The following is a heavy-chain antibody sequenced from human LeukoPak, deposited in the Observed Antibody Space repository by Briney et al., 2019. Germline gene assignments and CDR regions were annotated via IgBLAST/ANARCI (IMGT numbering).Heavy chain of an antibody. CDR3: ARGGAKDFWSGYSLDY. V-gene: IGHV4-59*01. CDR1: GGSISSYY. D-gene: IGHD3-3*01. J-gene: IGHJ4*02. Sequence: SETLSLTCTVSGGSISSYYWSWIRQPPGKGLEWIAYISDIGSINYNPSLKSRVTISLDTSKNQFSLKLSSVTAADTAVYYCARGGAKDFWSGYSLDYWGQGTLVTVSS. CDR2: ISDIGSI.